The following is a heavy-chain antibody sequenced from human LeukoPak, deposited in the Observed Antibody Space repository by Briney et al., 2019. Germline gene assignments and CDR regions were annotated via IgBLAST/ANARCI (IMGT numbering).Heavy chain of an antibody. CDR1: GFTFSSYW. V-gene: IGHV3-23*01. CDR2: ISGSGGST. CDR3: AKVLARPGYFDY. J-gene: IGHJ4*02. Sequence: GGSLRLSCAASGFTFSSYWMNWVRQAPGKGLEWVSAISGSGGSTYYADSVKGRFTISRDNSKNTLYLQMNSLRAEDTAVYYCAKVLARPGYFDYWGQGTLVTVSS.